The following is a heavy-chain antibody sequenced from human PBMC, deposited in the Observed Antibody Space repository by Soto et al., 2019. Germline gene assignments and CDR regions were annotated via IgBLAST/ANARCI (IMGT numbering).Heavy chain of an antibody. Sequence: SGPTLVNPTETLTLTCTVSGFSLSNARMGVSWIRQPPGKALEWLAHIFSNDEKSYSTSLKSRLTISKDTSKSQVVLTMTNMDPVDTATYYCARNTDHPNLYYYMDVWGKGTTVTVSS. CDR2: IFSNDEK. CDR1: GFSLSNARMG. J-gene: IGHJ6*03. D-gene: IGHD5-18*01. CDR3: ARNTDHPNLYYYMDV. V-gene: IGHV2-26*01.